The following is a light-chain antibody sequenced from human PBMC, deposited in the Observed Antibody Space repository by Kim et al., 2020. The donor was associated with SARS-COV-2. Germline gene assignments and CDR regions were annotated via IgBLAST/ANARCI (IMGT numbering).Light chain of an antibody. CDR2: QDT. CDR1: KLGDKY. CDR3: QAWDNRIAV. V-gene: IGLV3-1*01. J-gene: IGLJ3*02. Sequence: VSPGQTASITCSGDKLGDKYASWYQQKPGQSPVLVIYQDTKRPSGIPERFSGSNSGNTATLTIRGTQAMDEADYYCQAWDNRIAVFGGGTQLTVL.